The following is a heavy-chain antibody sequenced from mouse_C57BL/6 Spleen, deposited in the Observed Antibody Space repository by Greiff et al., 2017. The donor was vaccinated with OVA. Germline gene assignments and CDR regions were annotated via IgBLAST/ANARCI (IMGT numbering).Heavy chain of an antibody. CDR1: GFTFSSYG. V-gene: IGHV5-6*01. D-gene: IGHD3-1*01. CDR3: ARHDGQAWFAY. Sequence: EVQGVESGGDLVKPGGSLKLSCAASGFTFSSYGMSWVRQTPDKRLEWVATISSGGSYTYYPDSVKGRFTISRDNAKNTLYLQMSSLKSEDTAMYYCARHDGQAWFAYWGQGTLVTVSA. CDR2: ISSGGSYT. J-gene: IGHJ3*01.